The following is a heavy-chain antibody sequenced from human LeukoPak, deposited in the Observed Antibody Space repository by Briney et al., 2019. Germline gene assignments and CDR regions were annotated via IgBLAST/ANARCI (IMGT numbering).Heavy chain of an antibody. CDR1: GGSISSGGYF. Sequence: PQTLSLTCTLSGGSISSGGYFWSWTRQHPGRGLEWIGYIYYSGSTYYNPSPKSRVTISVDTSKNRFSLNLSSVTAADTAVYYCARGHIQLFDYWGQGTLVTVSS. J-gene: IGHJ4*02. CDR3: ARGHIQLFDY. V-gene: IGHV4-31*03. CDR2: IYYSGST. D-gene: IGHD5-18*01.